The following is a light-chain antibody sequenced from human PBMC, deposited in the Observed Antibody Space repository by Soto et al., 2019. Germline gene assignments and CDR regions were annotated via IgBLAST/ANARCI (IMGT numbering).Light chain of an antibody. V-gene: IGKV3-11*01. Sequence: EIVLTQSPGTLSLSPGERATLSCRASQTLSNSFIAWYQQKPGQAPRLLIYQTSLRAAGIPARFSASGSGTDFTLTISDVQPEDFALYYCHQRQSWPRTFGQGTKVDI. J-gene: IGKJ1*01. CDR1: QTLSNSF. CDR2: QTS. CDR3: HQRQSWPRT.